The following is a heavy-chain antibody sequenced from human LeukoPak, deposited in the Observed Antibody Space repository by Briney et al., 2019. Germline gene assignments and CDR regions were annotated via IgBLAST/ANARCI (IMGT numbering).Heavy chain of an antibody. CDR3: ARVRSGYDYDGMDV. J-gene: IGHJ6*02. V-gene: IGHV1-18*01. CDR2: ISAYNSNT. Sequence: GASVKVSCKASGYTFTSYGISWVRQAPGQGLEWMGWISAYNSNTNYAQKLQGRVTMTTDTSTSTAYMELRSLRSDDTAVYYCARVRSGYDYDGMDVWGQGTTVTVSS. D-gene: IGHD5-12*01. CDR1: GYTFTSYG.